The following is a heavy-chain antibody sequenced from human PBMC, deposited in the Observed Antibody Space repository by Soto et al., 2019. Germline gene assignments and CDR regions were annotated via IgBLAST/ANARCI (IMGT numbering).Heavy chain of an antibody. D-gene: IGHD1-26*01. J-gene: IGHJ4*02. V-gene: IGHV3-30*18. CDR2: ISYDGGNE. Sequence: QVQLVQSGGGVVQPGRSLRVSCAGSGFTFSSYGIHWVRQAPGKGLEWVALISYDGGNEKYTESVKDRFTISRDDSHNVAYLQMSSLRTEDTAMYYCAKDRYSGTYPTDFDYWGQGSLVTVSS. CDR1: GFTFSSYG. CDR3: AKDRYSGTYPTDFDY.